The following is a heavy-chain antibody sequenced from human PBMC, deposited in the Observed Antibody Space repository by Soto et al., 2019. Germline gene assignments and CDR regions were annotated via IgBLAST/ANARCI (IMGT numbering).Heavy chain of an antibody. J-gene: IGHJ5*02. Sequence: SETLSLTCTVSGGSISSYFWHWIRQPPGKGLEWIGYIYYSGNTNYNPSLKSRVTISVDTSKNQFSLKLSSVTAADTAVYYCARGQEMATTTRQVEFDPWGQGTLVTVSS. D-gene: IGHD1-1*01. CDR3: ARGQEMATTTRQVEFDP. CDR1: GGSISSYF. CDR2: IYYSGNT. V-gene: IGHV4-59*01.